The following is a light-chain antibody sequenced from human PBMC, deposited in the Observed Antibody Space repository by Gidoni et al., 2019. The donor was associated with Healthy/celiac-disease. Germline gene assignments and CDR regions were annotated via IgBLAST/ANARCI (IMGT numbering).Light chain of an antibody. CDR3: QQYNNWPWT. V-gene: IGKV3-15*01. Sequence: EIVMTPSPATLSVSPGERATLSCRASQSVSSNLAWYQQKPGQAPRLLIYGASTRATGIPARFSGSGSGTEFTLTISSLQSEDFAVYYWQQYNNWPWTFGQGTKVEIK. CDR1: QSVSSN. J-gene: IGKJ1*01. CDR2: GAS.